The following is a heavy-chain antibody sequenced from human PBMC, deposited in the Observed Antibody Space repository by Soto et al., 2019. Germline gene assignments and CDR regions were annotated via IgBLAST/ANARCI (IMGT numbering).Heavy chain of an antibody. V-gene: IGHV1-8*01. CDR1: GYTFTSYD. CDR3: ARAERGVTVTTSGYYYYMDV. Sequence: QVQLVQSGAEVKKPGASVKVSCKSSGYTFTSYDINWVRQSTGKWLEWMEWMTPNSGNTGYAQKLQGRVTMTRNTSISTAYMELSSLRSEDTAVYYCARAERGVTVTTSGYYYYMDVWGKGTTVTVSS. J-gene: IGHJ6*03. CDR2: MTPNSGNT. D-gene: IGHD4-17*01.